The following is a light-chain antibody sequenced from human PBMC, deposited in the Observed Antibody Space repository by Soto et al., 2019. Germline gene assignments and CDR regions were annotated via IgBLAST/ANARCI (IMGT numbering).Light chain of an antibody. J-gene: IGKJ2*01. CDR1: HNIVTY. CDR3: KQSNSTPPT. CDR2: DAS. V-gene: IGKV1-39*01. Sequence: DIHMAQSPPSLSASVGDRVTITCRASHNIVTYLNWYQQKAGKATSLLIDDASHLQSGVPFRFFGSGSGTDFTLTSDNLKHEESATYYCKQSNSTPPTFGPGTKMEIK.